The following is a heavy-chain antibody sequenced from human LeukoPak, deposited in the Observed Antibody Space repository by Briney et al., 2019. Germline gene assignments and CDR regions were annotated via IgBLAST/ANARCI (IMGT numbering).Heavy chain of an antibody. Sequence: FKGXXYRXXXYWIGWVRPMPGKGVEGMGIIYPGDCDTRYSPSFQGQVTISADKSISTAYLQWSSLKASDTAMYYCARLEVLNWFDPWGQGTLVTVSS. J-gene: IGHJ5*02. D-gene: IGHD1-1*01. CDR1: XYRXXXYW. V-gene: IGHV5-51*01. CDR3: ARLEVLNWFDP. CDR2: IYPGDCDT.